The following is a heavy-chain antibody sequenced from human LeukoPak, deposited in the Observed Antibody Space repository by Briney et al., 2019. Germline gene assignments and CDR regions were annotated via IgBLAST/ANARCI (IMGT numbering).Heavy chain of an antibody. CDR3: ARRSSHGGYYYIDY. CDR1: GYSFTSYW. D-gene: IGHD3-10*01. V-gene: IGHV5-51*01. CDR2: IYPCDSDT. Sequence: GASLKISCSGSGYSFTSYWIGWVRQMPGQGLERMGIIYPCDSDTRYSPSFHGKVTISADGSINTAYLQWSSLKASDTAMYYCARRSSHGGYYYIDYWGQGTLVAVSS. J-gene: IGHJ4*02.